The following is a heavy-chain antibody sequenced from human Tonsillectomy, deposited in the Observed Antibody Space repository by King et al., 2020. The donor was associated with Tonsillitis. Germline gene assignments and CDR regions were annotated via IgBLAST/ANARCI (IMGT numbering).Heavy chain of an antibody. CDR3: TRQQMGSGWANDY. CDR2: IRSKANSYAT. J-gene: IGHJ4*02. D-gene: IGHD6-19*01. CDR1: GFTFSGSA. V-gene: IGHV3-73*02. Sequence: VQLVESGGGLVQPGGSLKLSCAASGFTFSGSAMHWVRQASGKGLEWVGRIRSKANSYATAYAASVKGRFTISRDDSKNTAYLQMNSLKTEDTAVYYCTRQQMGSGWANDYWGQGTLVTVSS.